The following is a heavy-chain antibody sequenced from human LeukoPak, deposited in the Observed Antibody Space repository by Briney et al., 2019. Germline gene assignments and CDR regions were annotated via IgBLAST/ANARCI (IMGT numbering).Heavy chain of an antibody. D-gene: IGHD3-22*01. V-gene: IGHV4-59*01. CDR3: ARREISSGYVYYFDY. Sequence: SETLSLTCTVSGGSISSYYWSWIRQPPGKGLEWIGYIYYSASTNYNPSLMSRVTISVDTSKNQFSLKLSSVTAADTAVYYCARREISSGYVYYFDYWGQGTLVTVSS. CDR2: IYYSAST. J-gene: IGHJ4*02. CDR1: GGSISSYY.